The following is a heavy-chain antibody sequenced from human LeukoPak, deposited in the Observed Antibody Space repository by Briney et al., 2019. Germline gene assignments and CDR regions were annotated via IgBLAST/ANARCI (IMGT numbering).Heavy chain of an antibody. CDR3: AGGPSSYGVDY. J-gene: IGHJ4*02. V-gene: IGHV4-59*02. CDR2: IYYSGST. D-gene: IGHD4-17*01. CDR1: GGSVSGYF. Sequence: SETLSLTCSVSGGSVSGYFWSWIRQPPGKGLEWIGYIYYSGSTNYSPSLKTRVTLSVDTSKNQLSLRLTSVTSADTAMYYCAGGPSSYGVDYWGQGTLVTVSS.